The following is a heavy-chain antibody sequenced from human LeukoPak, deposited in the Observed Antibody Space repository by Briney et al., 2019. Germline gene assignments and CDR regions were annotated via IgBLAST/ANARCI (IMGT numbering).Heavy chain of an antibody. CDR2: ISSSGSTM. CDR3: AKGGYKYDSSGHNYFDY. D-gene: IGHD3-22*01. V-gene: IGHV3-48*03. Sequence: GGSLRLSCAASGFTFSSYEMNWVRQAPGKGLEWISYISSSGSTMYYADSVKGRFTISRDNAKNSLYLPMNSLRAEDTAVYYCAKGGYKYDSSGHNYFDYWGQGTLVTVSS. J-gene: IGHJ4*02. CDR1: GFTFSSYE.